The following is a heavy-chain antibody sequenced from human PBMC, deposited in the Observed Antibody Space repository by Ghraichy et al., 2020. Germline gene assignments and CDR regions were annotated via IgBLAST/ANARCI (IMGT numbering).Heavy chain of an antibody. CDR1: GYTFTGYY. J-gene: IGHJ6*02. V-gene: IGHV1-2*02. D-gene: IGHD4-17*01. CDR2: INPNSGGT. Sequence: ASVKVSCKASGYTFTGYYMHWVRQAPGQGLEWMGWINPNSGGTNYAQKFQGRVTMTRDTSISTAYMELSRLRSDDTVVYYCARDLGTVTSYYYYGMDVWGQGTTVTVTS. CDR3: ARDLGTVTSYYYYGMDV.